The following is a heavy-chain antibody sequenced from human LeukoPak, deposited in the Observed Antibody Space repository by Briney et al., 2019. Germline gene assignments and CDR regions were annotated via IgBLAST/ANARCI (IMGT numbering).Heavy chain of an antibody. CDR3: TTEVYSSGRYFY. V-gene: IGHV3-15*01. J-gene: IGHJ4*02. Sequence: GGSLRLSCAASGFTFSNAWMSWVRQAPGKGLEWVGRIKSKTDGGTTDYAAPVKGRFTISRDDSKDTLYLQMNSLKTEDTAVYYCTTEVYSSGRYFYWGQGTLVTVSS. CDR2: IKSKTDGGTT. CDR1: GFTFSNAW. D-gene: IGHD6-19*01.